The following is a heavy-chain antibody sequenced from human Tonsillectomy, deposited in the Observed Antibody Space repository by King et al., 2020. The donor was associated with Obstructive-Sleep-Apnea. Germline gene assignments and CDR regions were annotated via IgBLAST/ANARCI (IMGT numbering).Heavy chain of an antibody. CDR2: INSDGSST. V-gene: IGHV3-74*01. CDR1: GFTFSSYW. D-gene: IGHD5-24*01. Sequence: VQLVESGGGLVQPGGSLRLSCAASGFTFSSYWMHCVRQAPGKGLLWVSLINSDGSSTSYADSVKGRFTISRDNAKNTLYLQMNSLRAEDTAVYYCARGGPVRSFDYWGQGTLVTVSS. J-gene: IGHJ4*02. CDR3: ARGGPVRSFDY.